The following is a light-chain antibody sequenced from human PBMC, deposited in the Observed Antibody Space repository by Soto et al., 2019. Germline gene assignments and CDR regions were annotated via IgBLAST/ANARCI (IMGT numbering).Light chain of an antibody. V-gene: IGKV3-11*01. CDR2: GAS. Sequence: EVELTQSPATLCLSPGEGATLSCRARQSVSRYLAWYQQKPGQAPRLLIYGASNRATGVPARFSGSGSGTDFTLTISSLEPEDFAVYYCQQRSTWPGAFGQGTKLEIK. J-gene: IGKJ2*01. CDR1: QSVSRY. CDR3: QQRSTWPGA.